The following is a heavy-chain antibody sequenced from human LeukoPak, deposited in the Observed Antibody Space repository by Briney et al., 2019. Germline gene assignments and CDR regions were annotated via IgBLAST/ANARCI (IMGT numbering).Heavy chain of an antibody. J-gene: IGHJ4*02. CDR3: ARDLTSGSYLYY. V-gene: IGHV1-46*01. Sequence: ASVKVSCKASGYTFTSYYMHWVRQAPGQGLEWMGMISPSGGSTSYAQKFQGRLTMARDTSTSTVYMELSSLRSEDTAVYYCARDLTSGSYLYYWGQGTLVTVSS. CDR2: ISPSGGST. CDR1: GYTFTSYY. D-gene: IGHD1-26*01.